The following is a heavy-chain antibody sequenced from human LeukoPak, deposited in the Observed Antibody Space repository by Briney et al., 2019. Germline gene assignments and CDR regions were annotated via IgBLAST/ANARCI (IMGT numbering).Heavy chain of an antibody. Sequence: SVKVSCKASGGTFSSYTISWVRQAPGQGLEWMGRIIPILGIANYAQKFQGRVTTTADKSTSTAYMGLSSLRSEDTAVYYCAIVVVPANMDVWGKGTTVTVS. D-gene: IGHD2-2*01. CDR2: IIPILGIA. CDR1: GGTFSSYT. V-gene: IGHV1-69*02. CDR3: AIVVVPANMDV. J-gene: IGHJ6*03.